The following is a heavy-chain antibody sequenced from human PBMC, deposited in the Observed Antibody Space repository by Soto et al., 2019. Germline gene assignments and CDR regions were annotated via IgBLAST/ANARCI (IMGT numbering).Heavy chain of an antibody. CDR3: ASTYSTSWYWFDP. V-gene: IGHV2-26*04. CDR1: GFSLSNAGLG. D-gene: IGHD6-13*01. CDR2: IFSNDEK. J-gene: IGHJ5*02. Sequence: QVTVKESGPVLVKPTETLTLTCTVSGFSLSNAGLGVSWIRQPPGKALEWLAHIFSNDEKSYSTSLKSRLTISEDTSKSQVVLNMTNMYPVDTATYYCASTYSTSWYWFDPWGQGTLVTVSS.